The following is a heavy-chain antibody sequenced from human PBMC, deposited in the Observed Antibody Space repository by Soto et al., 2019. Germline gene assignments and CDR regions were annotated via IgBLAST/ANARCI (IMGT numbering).Heavy chain of an antibody. D-gene: IGHD3-10*01. CDR1: GASINRDNW. CDR3: AGSVHF. J-gene: IGHJ4*02. V-gene: IGHV4-4*02. CDR2: IYHTGTT. Sequence: QVQLQESGPGLVNPSGTLSLTCAVSGASINRDNWWTWVRQPPGKGLEWIGDIYHTGTTNYDSSLKSRATISIDESKNHFSLNLNSVTAADTAVYYCAGSVHFWGPGTLVAVSS.